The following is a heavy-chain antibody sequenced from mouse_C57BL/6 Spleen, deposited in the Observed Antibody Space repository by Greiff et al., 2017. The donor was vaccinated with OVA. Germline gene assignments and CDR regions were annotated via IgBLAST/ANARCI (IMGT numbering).Heavy chain of an antibody. CDR2: INPSTGGT. D-gene: IGHD2-5*01. CDR3: ARIYSNYGAMDY. V-gene: IGHV1-42*01. J-gene: IGHJ4*01. CDR1: GYSFTGYY. Sequence: VQLQQSGPELVKPGASVKISCKASGYSFTGYYMNWVKQSPEKSLEWIGEINPSTGGTTYNQKFKAKATLTVDKSSSTAYMQLKSLTSEDAAVYYCARIYSNYGAMDYWGQGTSVTVSS.